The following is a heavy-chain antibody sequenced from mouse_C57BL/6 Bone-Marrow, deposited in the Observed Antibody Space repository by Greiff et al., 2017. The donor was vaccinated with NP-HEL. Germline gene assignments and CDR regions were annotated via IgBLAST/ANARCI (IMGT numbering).Heavy chain of an antibody. V-gene: IGHV14-4*01. J-gene: IGHJ2*01. CDR3: TTCRLLRPQYFDF. Sequence: EVQLQQSGAELVRPGASVKLSCTASGFNIKDDYMHWVKQRPEQGLEWIGWIDPENGDTESASKFQGKATITADTSSNTAYLQLSSLTSEDTAVYYWTTCRLLRPQYFDFWGQGTTLTVSS. D-gene: IGHD1-2*01. CDR2: IDPENGDT. CDR1: GFNIKDDY.